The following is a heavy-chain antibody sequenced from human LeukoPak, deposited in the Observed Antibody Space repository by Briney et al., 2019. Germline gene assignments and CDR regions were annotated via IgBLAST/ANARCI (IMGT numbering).Heavy chain of an antibody. V-gene: IGHV5-51*01. D-gene: IGHD3-3*01. Sequence: GESLKISCKASGYTFASYWIGWVRQLPGKGLEWMGMVYPGDSDSRYSPSFQGQVTISADKSSSTAYLQWSSLKASDTMMYYCARLKYDFWSGYHFDYWGQGTLVTVSS. CDR2: VYPGDSDS. CDR3: ARLKYDFWSGYHFDY. J-gene: IGHJ4*02. CDR1: GYTFASYW.